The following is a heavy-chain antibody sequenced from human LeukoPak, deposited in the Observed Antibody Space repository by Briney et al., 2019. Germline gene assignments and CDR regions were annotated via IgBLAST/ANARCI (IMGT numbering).Heavy chain of an antibody. Sequence: PGGSLRLSCAASGFTFSSYWMSWVRQAPGKGLEWVANIKQDGSEKYYVDSVKGRFTISRDNAKNSLYLQMNSLRAEDTAVYYCARDLTESSSGYYYYYYYMDVWGKGTTVTVSS. CDR2: IKQDGSEK. CDR1: GFTFSSYW. V-gene: IGHV3-7*01. CDR3: ARDLTESSSGYYYYYYYMDV. J-gene: IGHJ6*03. D-gene: IGHD6-6*01.